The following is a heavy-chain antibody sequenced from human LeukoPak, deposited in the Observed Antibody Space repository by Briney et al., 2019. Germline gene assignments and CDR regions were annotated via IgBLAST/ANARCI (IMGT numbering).Heavy chain of an antibody. Sequence: SQTLSLTFVISGDSVSGNRAAWNWIRQSPSRGLEWLGRTYYRSKWYHDYAVSVKSRITISPDTSKNQFSLKLSSVTAADTAVYYCARDRNGYNPYYFDYWGQGTLVTVSS. CDR2: TYYRSKWYH. V-gene: IGHV6-1*01. D-gene: IGHD5-24*01. J-gene: IGHJ4*02. CDR1: GDSVSGNRAA. CDR3: ARDRNGYNPYYFDY.